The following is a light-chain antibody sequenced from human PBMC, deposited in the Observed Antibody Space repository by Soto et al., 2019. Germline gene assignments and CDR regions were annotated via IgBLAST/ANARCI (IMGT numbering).Light chain of an antibody. V-gene: IGKV1-27*01. CDR1: QGIREY. CDR3: QIYNSAPRP. CDR2: SES. Sequence: DIQMTQSPSSLSASVGDRVTITCRASQGIREYLGWYQKKPGKPPKLLIYSESNLQTGVPSRFSGRGSGTDFTLTISSLQPEDVATYYCQIYNSAPRPFGQGTRVEI. J-gene: IGKJ1*01.